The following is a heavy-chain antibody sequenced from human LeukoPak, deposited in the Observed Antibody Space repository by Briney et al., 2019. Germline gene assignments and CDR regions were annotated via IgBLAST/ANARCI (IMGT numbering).Heavy chain of an antibody. CDR3: ARDPPVRAFDI. CDR2: ISYDGSNK. Sequence: GGSLRLSCAASGFTFSNYAIHWVRQAPGKGLEWVAVISYDGSNKYYADSVKGRFTISRDNAKNSLYLQMNSLRAEDTAVYYCARDPPVRAFDIWGQGTMVTVSS. CDR1: GFTFSNYA. V-gene: IGHV3-30-3*01. D-gene: IGHD3-3*01. J-gene: IGHJ3*02.